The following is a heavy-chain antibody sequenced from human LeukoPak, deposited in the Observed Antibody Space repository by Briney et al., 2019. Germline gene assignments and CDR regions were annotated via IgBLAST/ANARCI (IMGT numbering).Heavy chain of an antibody. CDR2: INHSGST. CDR3: ARGKGYSYGYRGYFDY. CDR1: GGSFSGYY. Sequence: SETLSLTCAVYGGSFSGYYWSWIRQPPGKGLEWIGGINHSGSTNYNPSLKSRVTISVDTSKNQFSLKLSSVTAADTAVYYCARGKGYSYGYRGYFDYWGQGTLVTVSS. J-gene: IGHJ4*02. D-gene: IGHD5-18*01. V-gene: IGHV4-34*01.